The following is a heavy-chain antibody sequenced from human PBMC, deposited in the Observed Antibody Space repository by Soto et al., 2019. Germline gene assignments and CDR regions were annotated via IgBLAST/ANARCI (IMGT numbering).Heavy chain of an antibody. Sequence: PSETLSLTCTVSGGSISSYYWSWIRQPPGKGLEWIGYIYYSGSTDYNPSLKSRVTISVDTSKNQFSLKLSSVTAADTAVYYCARVGLLHDILTGYQYYFDYWGQGTLVTVSS. V-gene: IGHV4-59*01. CDR3: ARVGLLHDILTGYQYYFDY. CDR2: IYYSGST. CDR1: GGSISSYY. J-gene: IGHJ4*02. D-gene: IGHD3-9*01.